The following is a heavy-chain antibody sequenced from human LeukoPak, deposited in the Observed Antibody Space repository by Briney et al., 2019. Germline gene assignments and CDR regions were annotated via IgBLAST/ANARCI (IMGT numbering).Heavy chain of an antibody. J-gene: IGHJ6*02. V-gene: IGHV1-18*01. CDR3: AREAPRLHSPPIYYYYYGMDV. D-gene: IGHD4-11*01. CDR2: ISAYNGNT. CDR1: GYTFTSYG. Sequence: GASVKVSCKASGYTFTSYGISWVRQAPGQGLERMGWISAYNGNTNYAQKLQGRVTMTTDTSTSTAYMELRSLRSDDTAVYYCAREAPRLHSPPIYYYYYGMDVWGQGTTVTVSS.